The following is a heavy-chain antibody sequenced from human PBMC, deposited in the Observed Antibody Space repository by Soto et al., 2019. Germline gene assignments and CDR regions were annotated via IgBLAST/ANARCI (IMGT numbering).Heavy chain of an antibody. CDR1: GGSVSGYY. Sequence: PSETLSLTCAVYGGSVSGYYCISIRQPPFEWMEWIVEINHSGSTNYNPSLKSRVTISVDTSKNQFSRKLSSVTAADTAVYYCARGKGLAARDYFDYWGQGTLVTVSS. J-gene: IGHJ4*02. CDR3: ARGKGLAARDYFDY. V-gene: IGHV4-34*01. D-gene: IGHD6-6*01. CDR2: INHSGST.